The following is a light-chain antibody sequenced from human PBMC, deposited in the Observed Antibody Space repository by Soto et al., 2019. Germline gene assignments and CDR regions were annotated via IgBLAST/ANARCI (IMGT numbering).Light chain of an antibody. J-gene: IGLJ1*01. CDR3: SSYTGGNPSYV. CDR1: SSDVGGYDY. V-gene: IGLV2-8*01. Sequence: LTQPPSASGSPGQSVTISCTGTSSDVGGYDYVSWYQQHPGKAPKLMIYEVTIRPSGVSGRFSGSKSGNTASLTVSGLQAEDEADYYCSSYTGGNPSYVFGTGTKVTVL. CDR2: EVT.